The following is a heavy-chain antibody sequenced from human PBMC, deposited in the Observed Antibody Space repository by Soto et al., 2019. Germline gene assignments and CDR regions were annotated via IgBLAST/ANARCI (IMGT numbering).Heavy chain of an antibody. D-gene: IGHD1-1*01. J-gene: IGHJ4*02. Sequence: SETLSLTCAVYGGSLSGYYRTWIRRPPGKGLEWIGEIHHSGSINYNSSLKSRVTISADTSKNQFFLKLSSVTAADTAVYYCSRGGDAYKAGNYWGQGTLVTVSS. CDR2: IHHSGSI. CDR1: GGSLSGYY. CDR3: SRGGDAYKAGNY. V-gene: IGHV4-34*01.